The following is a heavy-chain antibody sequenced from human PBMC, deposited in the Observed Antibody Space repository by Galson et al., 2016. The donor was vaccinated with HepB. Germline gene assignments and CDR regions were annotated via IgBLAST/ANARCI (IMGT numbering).Heavy chain of an antibody. CDR2: IYSDDST. Sequence: SLRLSCAASGFTVSNSYMSWVRQAPGKGLEWVSVIYSDDSTYYADSVKGRFTISRDNSKNTLYLQMNSLRAEDTAVYYCANIPLPRWSRWFDPWGQGILVTVSS. CDR3: ANIPLPRWSRWFDP. V-gene: IGHV3-53*01. J-gene: IGHJ5*02. CDR1: GFTVSNSY. D-gene: IGHD4-23*01.